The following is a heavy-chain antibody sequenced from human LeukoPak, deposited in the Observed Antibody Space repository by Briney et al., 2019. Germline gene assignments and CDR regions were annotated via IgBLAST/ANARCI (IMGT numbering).Heavy chain of an antibody. V-gene: IGHV1-18*04. J-gene: IGHJ4*02. CDR3: ARDRYGDSTLDY. CDR2: ISAYNGHT. D-gene: IGHD4-17*01. CDR1: GYTFTDYY. Sequence: ASVKVSCKASGYTFTDYYIHRVRQAPGQGLEWMGWISAYNGHTNYAQKLQGRVTMTTDTSTSTAYMELRSLRSDDTAVYYCARDRYGDSTLDYWGQGTLVTVSS.